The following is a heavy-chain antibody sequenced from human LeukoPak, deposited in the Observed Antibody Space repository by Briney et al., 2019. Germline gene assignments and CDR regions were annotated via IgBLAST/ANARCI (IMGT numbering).Heavy chain of an antibody. Sequence: SETLSLTCAVYGGSFSGYYWSWIRQPPGKGLEWIGEINHSGSTNYNPSLKSRVTISVDTSKNQFSLKLSSVTAADTAVYYCARAPRYFDWLFYDNWGQGTLATVSS. J-gene: IGHJ4*02. CDR1: GGSFSGYY. CDR2: INHSGST. CDR3: ARAPRYFDWLFYDN. V-gene: IGHV4-34*01. D-gene: IGHD3-9*01.